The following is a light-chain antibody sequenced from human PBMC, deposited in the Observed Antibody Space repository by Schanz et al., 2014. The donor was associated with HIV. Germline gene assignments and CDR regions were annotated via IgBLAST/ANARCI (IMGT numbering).Light chain of an antibody. CDR2: DVS. CDR3: SSYTTSSTPNDV. J-gene: IGLJ1*01. CDR1: SSDVGAYNY. Sequence: QSALTQPASVSGSPGQSITISCTGTSSDVGAYNYVSWYQQYPGKAPTLIIYDVSKRPSGVSNRFSGSKSGNTASLAISGLQAEDEADYYCSSYTTSSTPNDVFGTGTKLTVL. V-gene: IGLV2-14*03.